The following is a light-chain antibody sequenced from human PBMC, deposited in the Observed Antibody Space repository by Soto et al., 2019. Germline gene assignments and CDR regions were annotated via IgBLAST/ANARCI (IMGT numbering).Light chain of an antibody. Sequence: QSALTQPRSVSGSPGQSVTISCSGTSSDVGGYNYVSWYQQHPGKAPKLMIYDVNKRPSGVPDRFSGSKSGNTASLTISGLQTDDEADYYCCSFAGTHIFVIFGGGTKLTVL. V-gene: IGLV2-11*01. CDR1: SSDVGGYNY. CDR2: DVN. CDR3: CSFAGTHIFVI. J-gene: IGLJ2*01.